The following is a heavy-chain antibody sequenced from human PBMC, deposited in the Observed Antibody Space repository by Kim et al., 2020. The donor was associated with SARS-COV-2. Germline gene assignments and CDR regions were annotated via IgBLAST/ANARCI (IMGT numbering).Heavy chain of an antibody. D-gene: IGHD1-1*01. J-gene: IGHJ4*02. CDR2: IIGSVTTR. Sequence: GGSLRLSCAASGFTFSSYGMNWVRQAPGKGLEWVSYIIGSVTTRYYADSVRGQFTISRDNDKNSLYLQMNSLRAEDTAVYYCARGPNDSPFDYLGQGTLVTVTS. CDR3: ARGPNDSPFDY. CDR1: GFTFSSYG. V-gene: IGHV3-48*03.